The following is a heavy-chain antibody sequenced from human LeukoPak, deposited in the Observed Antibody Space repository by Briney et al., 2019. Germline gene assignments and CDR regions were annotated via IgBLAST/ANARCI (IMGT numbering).Heavy chain of an antibody. CDR3: AREIAAGGYYYYYMDV. Sequence: GGSLRLSCAASGFTFSDYYMNWIRQAPGKGLEWVSYISSSGNTIYYADSVKGRFTISRDNAKNSLFLQMNSLRAEDTAVYYCAREIAAGGYYYYYMDVWGKGTTVTVSS. CDR2: ISSSGNTI. J-gene: IGHJ6*03. D-gene: IGHD6-13*01. CDR1: GFTFSDYY. V-gene: IGHV3-11*04.